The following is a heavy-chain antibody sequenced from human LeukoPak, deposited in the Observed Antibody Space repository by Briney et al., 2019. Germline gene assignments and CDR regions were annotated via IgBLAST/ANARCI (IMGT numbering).Heavy chain of an antibody. CDR3: ARHGSSYSFDY. Sequence: SETLSLSSTLSRGSVGSYYWSWIRQSPGPGLEWIGYIYYGGSANYNPSLKSRATISIDRSKNQFSLKLSSLTAADTAVYYCARHGSSYSFDYWGQGTLVTVSS. J-gene: IGHJ4*02. V-gene: IGHV4-59*08. CDR2: IYYGGSA. CDR1: RGSVGSYY. D-gene: IGHD6-13*01.